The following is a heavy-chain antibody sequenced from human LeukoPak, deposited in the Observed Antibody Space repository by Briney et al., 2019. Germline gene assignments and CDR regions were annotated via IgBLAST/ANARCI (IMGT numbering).Heavy chain of an antibody. CDR2: IYINESP. D-gene: IGHD2-2*01. Sequence: PSQTLFLTCTVSGGSISSGLYYWTWIRQPAGRGLEWIGRIYINESPEYNASLKSRVTISIDTSKNQFSLKPSSVTAADTAVYYCARSRERDCSSGACYIDLQARWGQGTLVTVSS. J-gene: IGHJ4*02. V-gene: IGHV4-61*02. CDR1: GGSISSGLYY. CDR3: ARSRERDCSSGACYIDLQAR.